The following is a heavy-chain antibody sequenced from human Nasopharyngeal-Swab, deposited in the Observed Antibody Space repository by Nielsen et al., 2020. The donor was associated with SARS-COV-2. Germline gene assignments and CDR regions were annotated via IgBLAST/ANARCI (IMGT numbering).Heavy chain of an antibody. CDR1: GFTFSNYS. Sequence: SCAASGFTFSNYSMNWVRQAPGKGLEWVSSISSSTSYIYYADSVKGRFTISRDNAKNSLYLQMNSLRAEDTAVYYCARDGFGESPYYYYYGMDVWGQGTTVTVPS. V-gene: IGHV3-21*01. CDR3: ARDGFGESPYYYYYGMDV. J-gene: IGHJ6*02. CDR2: ISSSTSYI. D-gene: IGHD3-10*01.